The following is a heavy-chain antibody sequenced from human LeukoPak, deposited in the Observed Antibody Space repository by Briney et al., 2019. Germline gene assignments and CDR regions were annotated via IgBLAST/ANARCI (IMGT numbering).Heavy chain of an antibody. D-gene: IGHD1-20*01. J-gene: IGHJ4*02. CDR2: INPNSGGT. Sequence: ASVKVSCKASGYTFTGYFIHRIRQAPGQGLEWMGYINPNSGGTNYAQKFQGRVTMTRDTSIGTAYMELSRLTSDDTAMYFCARRRNWHNWNYFDYWGQGSPVTVSS. CDR1: GYTFTGYF. CDR3: ARRRNWHNWNYFDY. V-gene: IGHV1-2*02.